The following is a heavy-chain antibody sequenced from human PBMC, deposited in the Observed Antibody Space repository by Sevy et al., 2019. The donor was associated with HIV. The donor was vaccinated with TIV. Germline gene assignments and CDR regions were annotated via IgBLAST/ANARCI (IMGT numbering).Heavy chain of an antibody. D-gene: IGHD3-22*01. CDR2: IRSKANSYAT. V-gene: IGHV3-73*01. Sequence: GGSLRLSCAASGFTFSGSAMHWVRQASGKGLEWVGRIRSKANSYATAYAASVKGRFTISRNDSKNTAYRQMNSLKTEDTAVYYCTQSMDYYDSSGYPLHWYFDLWGRGTLVTVSS. CDR1: GFTFSGSA. J-gene: IGHJ2*01. CDR3: TQSMDYYDSSGYPLHWYFDL.